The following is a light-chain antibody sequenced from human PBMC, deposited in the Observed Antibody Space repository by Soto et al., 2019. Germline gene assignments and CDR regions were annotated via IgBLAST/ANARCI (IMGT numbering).Light chain of an antibody. Sequence: QSVLTQPPSASGTPGQRVTISCSGSSSNIGGNTVNWYQQLPGTAPKLLMFANKERPSGVPDRFSASKSGTSASLAINGLQSDDEDEYYCATWDDSLNGWVFGGGTKLTVL. CDR2: ANK. J-gene: IGLJ3*02. CDR3: ATWDDSLNGWV. V-gene: IGLV1-44*01. CDR1: SSNIGGNT.